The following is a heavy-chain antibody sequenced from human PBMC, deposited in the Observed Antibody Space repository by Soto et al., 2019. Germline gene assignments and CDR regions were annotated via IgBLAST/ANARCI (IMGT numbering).Heavy chain of an antibody. CDR3: TRDNIKLGMDV. J-gene: IGHJ6*02. CDR2: IRSKAYGGTT. V-gene: IGHV3-49*04. Sequence: PGGSLRLSCTASGFTFGDYAMSWVRQAPGKGLEWVGFIRSKAYGGTTEYAASVKGRFTISRDDSKSIAYLQMNSLKTEDTAVYYCTRDNIKLGMDVWGQGTTVTVSS. CDR1: GFTFGDYA. D-gene: IGHD2-15*01.